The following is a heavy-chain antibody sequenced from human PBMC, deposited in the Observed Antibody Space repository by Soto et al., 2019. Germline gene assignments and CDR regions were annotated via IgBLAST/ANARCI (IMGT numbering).Heavy chain of an antibody. CDR1: GFTFSSYA. CDR3: AKGLGYCSGGSFCPYFDY. D-gene: IGHD2-15*01. J-gene: IGHJ4*02. V-gene: IGHV3-23*01. CDR2: ISGSGGST. Sequence: PGGSLRLSCAASGFTFSSYAMSWVRQAPGKGLEWVSAISGSGGSTYYADSVKGRFTISRDNSKNTLYLQMNSLRAEDTAVYYCAKGLGYCSGGSFCPYFDYWGQGTLVPVSS.